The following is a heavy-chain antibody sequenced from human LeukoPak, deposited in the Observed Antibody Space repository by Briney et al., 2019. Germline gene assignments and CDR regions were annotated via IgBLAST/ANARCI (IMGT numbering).Heavy chain of an antibody. CDR1: GFTFSSYG. J-gene: IGHJ4*02. D-gene: IGHD6-19*01. Sequence: GGSLRLSCAASGFTFSSYGMHWVRQAPGKGLEWVAFIRYDGSNEYYADSVKGRFTISRDNSKNTLYLQMNSLRAEDTAVYYCAKDQTTYSSGWLPDYWGQGTLVTVSS. V-gene: IGHV3-30*02. CDR2: IRYDGSNE. CDR3: AKDQTTYSSGWLPDY.